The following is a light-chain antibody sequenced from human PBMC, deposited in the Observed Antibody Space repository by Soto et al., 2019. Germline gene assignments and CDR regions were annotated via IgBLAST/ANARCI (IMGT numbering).Light chain of an antibody. Sequence: EIVMTHSPATLSVSPGERATIYCTASQSVSSNLAWYQQKPGQAPRLLIYGASTRATGIPARFSGSGSGTEFTLTISSLQSEDFAVYYCKQYNNWPQTFGKGTKVDIK. CDR3: KQYNNWPQT. V-gene: IGKV3-15*01. CDR1: QSVSSN. J-gene: IGKJ1*01. CDR2: GAS.